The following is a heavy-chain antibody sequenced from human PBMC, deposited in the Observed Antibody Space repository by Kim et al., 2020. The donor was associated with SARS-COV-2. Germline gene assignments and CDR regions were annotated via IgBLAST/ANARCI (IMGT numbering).Heavy chain of an antibody. J-gene: IGHJ4*02. CDR1: GGSFSGYY. CDR3: ARQTPHYYGSGSYGY. V-gene: IGHV4-34*01. Sequence: SETLSLTCAVYGGSFSGYYWSWIRQPPGKGLEWIGEINHSGSTNYNPSLKSRVTISVDTSKNQFSLKLSSVTAADTAVYYCARQTPHYYGSGSYGYWGQG. CDR2: INHSGST. D-gene: IGHD3-10*01.